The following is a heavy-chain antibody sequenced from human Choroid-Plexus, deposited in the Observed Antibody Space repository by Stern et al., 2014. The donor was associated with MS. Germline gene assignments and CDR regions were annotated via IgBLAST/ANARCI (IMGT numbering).Heavy chain of an antibody. D-gene: IGHD2-15*01. V-gene: IGHV3-30*18. J-gene: IGHJ4*02. CDR3: AKDRQWSTYFFDY. Sequence: QVQLVESGGGVAQPGRPLILSCAASGFTFSNFGMHWVRQAPGKGLEWVALISYDGSDKYYADSVKGRFTIFRDNSKNTLDMHMNSLRAEDTAVYYCAKDRQWSTYFFDYWGQGSLVTVSS. CDR2: ISYDGSDK. CDR1: GFTFSNFG.